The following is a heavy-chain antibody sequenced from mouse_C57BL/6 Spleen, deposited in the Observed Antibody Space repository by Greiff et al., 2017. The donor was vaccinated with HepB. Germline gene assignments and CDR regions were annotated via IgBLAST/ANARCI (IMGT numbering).Heavy chain of an antibody. V-gene: IGHV7-3*01. Sequence: EVKVVESGGGLVQPGGSLSLSCAASGFTFTDYYMSWVRQPPGKALEWLGFIRNKANGYTTEYSASVKGRFTISRDNSQSILYLQMNALRAEDSATYYCARLGGNYGAMDYWGQGTSVTVSS. D-gene: IGHD1-1*01. CDR2: IRNKANGYTT. CDR1: GFTFTDYY. J-gene: IGHJ4*01. CDR3: ARLGGNYGAMDY.